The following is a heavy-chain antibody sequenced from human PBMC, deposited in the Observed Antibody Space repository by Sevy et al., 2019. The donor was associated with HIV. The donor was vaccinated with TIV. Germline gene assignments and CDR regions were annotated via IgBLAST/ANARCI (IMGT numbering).Heavy chain of an antibody. J-gene: IGHJ3*02. V-gene: IGHV3-11*01. CDR3: AREFGDSPRPGAFDI. Sequence: GALRLSCAASGFTFSDYYMSWIRQAPGKGLEWVSYISSSGSTIYYAASGKGRFTISRDNAKNSLYLQMNSLRAEDTAVYYCAREFGDSPRPGAFDIWGQGTMVTVSS. CDR2: ISSSGSTI. D-gene: IGHD4-17*01. CDR1: GFTFSDYY.